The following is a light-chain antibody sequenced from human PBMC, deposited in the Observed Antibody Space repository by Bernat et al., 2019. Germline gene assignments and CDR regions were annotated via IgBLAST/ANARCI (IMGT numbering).Light chain of an antibody. CDR1: QVIGTY. CDR3: QQLDNFPIT. CDR2: GAS. V-gene: IGKV1-9*01. J-gene: IGKJ5*01. Sequence: DIQLTQSPSFLSASVGDRVTITCRSSQVIGTYLAWYHQKPGKAPQLLIYGASTLQSGVPSRFSGSGSGTEFTLTISSLQPEDSATYYCQQLDNFPITCGQGTRLEIK.